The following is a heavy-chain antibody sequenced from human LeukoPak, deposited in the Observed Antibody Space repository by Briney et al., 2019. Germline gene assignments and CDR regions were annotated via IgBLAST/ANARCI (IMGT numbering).Heavy chain of an antibody. D-gene: IGHD1-26*01. Sequence: GGSLRLYCAASGFTFSSYAMIWVRQAPGKGLEWVSTISSSGDSTYYADSVKGRFTISRDNSKNTLYLQMNSLRAEDTAVYFCAKGYSGSYSAFDYWGQGNLVTVSS. V-gene: IGHV3-23*01. CDR1: GFTFSSYA. J-gene: IGHJ4*02. CDR3: AKGYSGSYSAFDY. CDR2: ISSSGDST.